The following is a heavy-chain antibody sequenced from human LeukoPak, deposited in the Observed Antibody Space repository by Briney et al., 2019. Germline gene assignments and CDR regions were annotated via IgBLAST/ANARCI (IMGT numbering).Heavy chain of an antibody. V-gene: IGHV4-34*01. J-gene: IGHJ4*02. CDR3: ARGRYGPRLGN. CDR2: INHSGSA. D-gene: IGHD3-16*01. Sequence: SETLSLTCAVYIESFSGYYWTWIRQPPGKGLEWIGEINHSGSANYNPSLKSRVTMSVDTSKNQFSLKLSSVTAADTAVYYCARGRYGPRLGNWGQGTLVTVSS. CDR1: IESFSGYY.